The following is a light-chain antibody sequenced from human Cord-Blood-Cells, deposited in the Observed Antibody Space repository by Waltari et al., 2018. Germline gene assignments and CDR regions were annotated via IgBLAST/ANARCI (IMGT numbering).Light chain of an antibody. CDR1: SSDVGGYNY. J-gene: IGLJ3*02. V-gene: IGLV2-14*01. CDR2: DVS. Sequence: QSALTQPASVSGSPVQSLTISCTGTSSDVGGYNYVSWYQQHPGKAPKLMIYDVSNRPSGVSNRCSGSKSGNTASLTISGLQAEDEADYYCSSYTSSSTWVFGGGTKLTVL. CDR3: SSYTSSSTWV.